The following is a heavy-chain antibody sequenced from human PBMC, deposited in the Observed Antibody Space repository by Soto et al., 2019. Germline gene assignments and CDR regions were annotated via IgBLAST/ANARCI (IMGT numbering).Heavy chain of an antibody. V-gene: IGHV2-5*02. Sequence: QITVKESGPTLVKPTQTLTLTCTFSGFSLSTSGVGVGWIRQPPGKALEWLAIIYWDDGKSDSPSLKSRLTITKDTAKNQVVLKLTNRGPVGTATYYCAHRRSEGGWFDPWGQGTLVTVSP. CDR3: AHRRSEGGWFDP. J-gene: IGHJ5*02. D-gene: IGHD3-16*01. CDR1: GFSLSTSGVG. CDR2: IYWDDGK.